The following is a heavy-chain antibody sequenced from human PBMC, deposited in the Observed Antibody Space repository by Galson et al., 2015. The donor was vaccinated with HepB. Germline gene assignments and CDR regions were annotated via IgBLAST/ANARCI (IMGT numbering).Heavy chain of an antibody. J-gene: IGHJ6*03. D-gene: IGHD3-22*01. V-gene: IGHV1-69*13. Sequence: SVKVSCKASGGTFSRYGISWVRQAPGQGLEWMGGIIPILGTANYAQKFQGRVTITADESTSTAYMDLSSLRSEDTAVYYCARDLHYYDSLLTDYYYMDVWGKGTTVTVSS. CDR1: GGTFSRYG. CDR3: ARDLHYYDSLLTDYYYMDV. CDR2: IIPILGTA.